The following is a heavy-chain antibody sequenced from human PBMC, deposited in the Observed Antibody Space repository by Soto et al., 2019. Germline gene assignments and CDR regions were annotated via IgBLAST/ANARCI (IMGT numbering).Heavy chain of an antibody. CDR2: IWYDGSNK. Sequence: QVQLVESGGGVVQPGRSLRLSCAASGFTFSSYGMHWVRQAPGKGLEWVAVIWYDGSNKYYADSVKGRFTISRDNSKNTLYLQMNSLRAEDTAVYYCARETGHKLWSSFDYWGQGTLVTVSS. CDR1: GFTFSSYG. J-gene: IGHJ4*02. V-gene: IGHV3-33*01. D-gene: IGHD5-18*01. CDR3: ARETGHKLWSSFDY.